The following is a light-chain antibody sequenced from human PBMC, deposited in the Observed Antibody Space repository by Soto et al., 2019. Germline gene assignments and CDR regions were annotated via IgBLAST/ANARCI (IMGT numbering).Light chain of an antibody. CDR2: DVS. CDR3: NSYTSSSTRV. CDR1: SSDVGGYNY. J-gene: IGLJ1*01. Sequence: QSALTQPASVSGSPGQSITISCTGTSSDVGGYNYVSWYQQHPGKAPKLMIYDVSNRPSGVSNRFSGSKSGNTASLTFSGLQAEDEADYYCNSYTSSSTRVFGTGTKVTVL. V-gene: IGLV2-14*01.